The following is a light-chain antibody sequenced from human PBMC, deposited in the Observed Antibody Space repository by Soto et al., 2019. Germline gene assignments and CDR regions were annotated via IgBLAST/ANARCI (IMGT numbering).Light chain of an antibody. CDR1: QSINNW. J-gene: IGKJ2*01. CDR3: QQHYSFLYT. Sequence: DIQMTQSPSTLSASVGDRVTITCRASQSINNWLAWYQQKPGKAPKLLIYDASSLEGGVPSRFSGSGSGTEFTLSISSLQPDDFATYYCQQHYSFLYTFGQGTKLEIK. V-gene: IGKV1-5*01. CDR2: DAS.